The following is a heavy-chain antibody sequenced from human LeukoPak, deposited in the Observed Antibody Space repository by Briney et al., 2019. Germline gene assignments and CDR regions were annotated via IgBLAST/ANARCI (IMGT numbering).Heavy chain of an antibody. J-gene: IGHJ4*02. D-gene: IGHD3-10*01. CDR1: GFTLSSYS. V-gene: IGHV3-21*01. CDR3: ARGVYFFDY. Sequence: GGSLRLSCAASGFTLSSYSMNWVRQAPGKGLEWVSSISSSDDYRYYADSVKGRFTISRDNAKNSLYLRMNSLRAEDTAVYYCARGVYFFDYWGQGTLVTVSS. CDR2: ISSSDDYR.